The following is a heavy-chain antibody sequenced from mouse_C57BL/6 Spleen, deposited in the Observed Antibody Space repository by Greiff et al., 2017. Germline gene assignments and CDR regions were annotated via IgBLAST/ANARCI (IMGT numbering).Heavy chain of an antibody. V-gene: IGHV1-7*01. Sequence: QVQLQQSGAELAKPGASVKLSCKASGYTFTSYWMHWVKQRPGPGLKWIGYINPSSGHTKYNQPFKDKATLTADKSSSTDNMQLSSLTYEDSAVYYGAREGEDGYAYFDYWGQGTTLTVSS. D-gene: IGHD2-2*01. CDR3: AREGEDGYAYFDY. CDR2: INPSSGHT. J-gene: IGHJ2*01. CDR1: GYTFTSYW.